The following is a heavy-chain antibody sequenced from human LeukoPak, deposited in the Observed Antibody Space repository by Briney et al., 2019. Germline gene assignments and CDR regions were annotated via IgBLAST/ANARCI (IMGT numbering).Heavy chain of an antibody. D-gene: IGHD3-9*01. J-gene: IGHJ5*02. V-gene: IGHV1-18*04. Sequence: GASVKVSCTASGYTFTSYGISWVRQAPGQGLEWMGWISAYNGNTNYAQKLQGRVTMTTDTSTSTAYMELRSLRSDDTAVYYCARDRAAYYDILTGINWFDPWGQGTLVTVSS. CDR1: GYTFTSYG. CDR3: ARDRAAYYDILTGINWFDP. CDR2: ISAYNGNT.